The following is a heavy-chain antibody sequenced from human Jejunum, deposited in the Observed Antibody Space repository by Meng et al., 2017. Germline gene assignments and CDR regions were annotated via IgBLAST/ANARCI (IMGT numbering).Heavy chain of an antibody. J-gene: IGHJ4*02. D-gene: IGHD2-15*01. V-gene: IGHV3-43D*03. CDR1: GFTFDDYA. CDR2: ISWDASSS. CDR3: TRGTDPYCSGGSCYFDC. Sequence: GESLKISCAASGFTFDDYAMHWVRQAPGKGLEWFSLISWDASSSAYADSVKGRFTISRDNSKNSLYLQMNSLRPEDTALYYCTRGTDPYCSGGSCYFDCWGQGTLVTVSS.